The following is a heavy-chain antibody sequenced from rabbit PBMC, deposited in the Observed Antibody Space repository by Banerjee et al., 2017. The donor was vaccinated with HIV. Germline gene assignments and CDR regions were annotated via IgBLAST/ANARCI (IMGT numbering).Heavy chain of an antibody. Sequence: QEQLVESGGGLVQPGGSLKLSCKASGFDFSGFGVSWVRQAPGKGLEWIACIDAGSSGDTYYATWAKGRFTISKTSSTTVTLQMTSLTAADTATYFCARAVSIDYCNLWGQGTLVTVS. CDR3: ARAVSIDYCNL. CDR2: IDAGSSGDT. CDR1: GFDFSGFG. J-gene: IGHJ4*01. V-gene: IGHV1S45*01.